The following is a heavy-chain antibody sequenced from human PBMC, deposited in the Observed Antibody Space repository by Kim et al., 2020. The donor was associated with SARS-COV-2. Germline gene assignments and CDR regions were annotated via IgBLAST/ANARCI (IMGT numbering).Heavy chain of an antibody. D-gene: IGHD4-17*01. CDR1: GFSFGNYW. CDR2: IKQDGSEK. CDR3: ASGSRTRGYGVDV. V-gene: IGHV3-7*03. Sequence: GGSLRLSCAASGFSFGNYWMSWVRQAPGKGLEWVAKIKQDGSEKYYVDSVKGRFTISRDNAKNSLYLQMNSLRAEDTAVYYCASGSRTRGYGVDVWGPGTTVTVSS. J-gene: IGHJ6*02.